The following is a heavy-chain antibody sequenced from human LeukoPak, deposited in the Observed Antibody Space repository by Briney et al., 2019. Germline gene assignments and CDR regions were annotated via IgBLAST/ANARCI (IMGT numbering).Heavy chain of an antibody. D-gene: IGHD3-9*01. CDR3: ATLDWEVRGRAFDF. J-gene: IGHJ4*02. CDR1: GFTFSNAW. CDR2: IDSSGNT. V-gene: IGHV3-53*01. Sequence: GGSLRLSCAASGFTFSNAWMSWVRQAPGKGLEWVSVIDSSGNTYYAGSVRGRFTISRDDSKNTLFLQMNSLRAEDTAVYYCATLDWEVRGRAFDFWGQGTLVTVSS.